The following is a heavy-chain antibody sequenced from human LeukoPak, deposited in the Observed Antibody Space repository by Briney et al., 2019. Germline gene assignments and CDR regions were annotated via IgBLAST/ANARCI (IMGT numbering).Heavy chain of an antibody. CDR3: ARWSITMVRGVITHYYYYGMDV. CDR1: GGSFSGYY. J-gene: IGHJ6*02. Sequence: SETLSLTCAVYGGSFSGYYWSWIRQPPGKGLEWIGEINHSGSTNYNPSLKSRVTISVDTSKNQFSLKLGSVTAADTAVYYCARWSITMVRGVITHYYYYGMDVWGQGTTVTVSS. D-gene: IGHD3-10*01. V-gene: IGHV4-34*01. CDR2: INHSGST.